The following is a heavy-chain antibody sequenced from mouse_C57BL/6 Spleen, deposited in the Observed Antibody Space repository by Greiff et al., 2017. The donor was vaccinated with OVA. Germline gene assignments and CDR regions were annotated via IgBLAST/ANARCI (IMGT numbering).Heavy chain of an antibody. CDR2: IYPSDSET. CDR3: ARRTTVVEDYFDY. D-gene: IGHD1-1*01. Sequence: QVQLQQPGAVLVRPGSSVKLSCKASGYTLTSYWMDWVKQRPGQGLEWIGNIYPSDSETHYNQKFKDKATLTVDKSSSTAYMQLSSLTSEDSAVYYCARRTTVVEDYFDYWGQGTTLTVSS. J-gene: IGHJ2*01. CDR1: GYTLTSYW. V-gene: IGHV1-61*01.